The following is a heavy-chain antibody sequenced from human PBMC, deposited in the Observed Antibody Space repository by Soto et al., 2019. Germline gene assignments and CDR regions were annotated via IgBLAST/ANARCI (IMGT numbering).Heavy chain of an antibody. D-gene: IGHD6-13*01. CDR2: VYYSGIT. Sequence: SETLCLTCAVSGASISSSNWWSWVRQPPEKGLEWIGTVYYSGITNYNPSLESRVTISIDRSQNQFSLKLTSVTAADTAVYYCARPDSLSGTGWFDPWGRGTLVTVSS. J-gene: IGHJ5*02. CDR3: ARPDSLSGTGWFDP. V-gene: IGHV4-4*02. CDR1: GASISSSNW.